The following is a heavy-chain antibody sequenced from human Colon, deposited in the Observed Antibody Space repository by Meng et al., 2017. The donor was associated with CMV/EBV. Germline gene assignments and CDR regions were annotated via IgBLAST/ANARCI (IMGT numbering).Heavy chain of an antibody. Sequence: GGSLRLSCAACGFTFSSYDMHWVRQATGKGLEWVSAIGTAGDTYYPGSVKGQFTISRENAKNSLYLQMNSLRAGDTAMYYCTRGVVIYGMDVWGQGTTVTVSS. J-gene: IGHJ6*02. CDR2: IGTAGDT. V-gene: IGHV3-13*03. CDR1: GFTFSSYD. CDR3: TRGVVIYGMDV. D-gene: IGHD2-15*01.